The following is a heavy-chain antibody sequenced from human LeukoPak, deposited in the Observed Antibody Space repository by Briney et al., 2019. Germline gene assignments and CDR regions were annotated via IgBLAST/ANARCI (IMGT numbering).Heavy chain of an antibody. V-gene: IGHV1-18*01. D-gene: IGHD5-12*01. CDR2: ISGFNGHT. J-gene: IGHJ6*03. Sequence: ASVKVSCKASGYTFNLYGVNWVRQAPGQGLEWMGWISGFNGHTKYAQNLQDRVTMTTDTSTSTAYMELRSLRSDDTAVYYCARAWLRRKFYYYMDVWGQGTTVTVSS. CDR1: GYTFNLYG. CDR3: ARAWLRRKFYYYMDV.